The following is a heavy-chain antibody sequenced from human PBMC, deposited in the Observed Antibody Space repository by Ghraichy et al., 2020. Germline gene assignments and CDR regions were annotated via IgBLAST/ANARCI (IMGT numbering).Heavy chain of an antibody. Sequence: GGSLRLSCAASGFTFSNYAMNWVRQAPGKGLEWVSSITRSGLNTYYADSVKGRFTISRDNSKNTLYLQMNSLGAEDTAVYYCAKRIATAEYLFAYWGKGCLVTVS. CDR3: AKRIATAEYLFAY. D-gene: IGHD5-24*01. CDR2: ITRSGLNT. J-gene: IGHJ4*02. CDR1: GFTFSNYA. V-gene: IGHV3-23*01.